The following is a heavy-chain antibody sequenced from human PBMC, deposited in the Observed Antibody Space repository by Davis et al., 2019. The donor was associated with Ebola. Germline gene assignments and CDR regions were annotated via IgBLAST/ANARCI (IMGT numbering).Heavy chain of an antibody. J-gene: IGHJ5*02. CDR1: GFTFSSYW. CDR2: INSDGSST. D-gene: IGHD2-2*01. V-gene: IGHV3-74*01. Sequence: PGGSLRLSCAASGFTFSSYWMHWVRQAPGKGLVWVSRINSDGSSTSYADSVKGRFTISRDNAKNSLYLQMNSLRAEDTAVYYCARERRGYCSSTSCYSKSGWGLGTRGWFDPWGQGTLVTVSS. CDR3: ARERRGYCSSTSCYSKSGWGLGTRGWFDP.